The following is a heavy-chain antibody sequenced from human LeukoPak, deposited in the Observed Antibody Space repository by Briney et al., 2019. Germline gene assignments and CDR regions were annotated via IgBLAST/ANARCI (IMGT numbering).Heavy chain of an antibody. Sequence: PGRSLRLSCAASGFTFSSYGMHWVRQAPGKGLEWVAVISYDGSNKYYADSVKGRFTISRDSSKNTLYLQMNSLRAEDTAVYYCARDESDYWGQGTLVTVSS. V-gene: IGHV3-30*03. J-gene: IGHJ4*02. CDR1: GFTFSSYG. CDR3: ARDESDY. CDR2: ISYDGSNK.